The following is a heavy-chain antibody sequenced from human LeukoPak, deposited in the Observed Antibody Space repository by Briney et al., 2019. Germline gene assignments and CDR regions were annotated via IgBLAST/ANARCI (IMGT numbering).Heavy chain of an antibody. Sequence: GGSLRLSCAASGFTFSSYAMHWVRQAPGKGLEYVSAISSNGGSTYYANSVKGRFTISRDNSKNMLYLQMGSLRAEDMAVYYCARDPLRITQRGYFEYWGQGTLVTVSS. J-gene: IGHJ4*02. CDR1: GFTFSSYA. CDR3: ARDPLRITQRGYFEY. V-gene: IGHV3-64*01. D-gene: IGHD3-10*01. CDR2: ISSNGGST.